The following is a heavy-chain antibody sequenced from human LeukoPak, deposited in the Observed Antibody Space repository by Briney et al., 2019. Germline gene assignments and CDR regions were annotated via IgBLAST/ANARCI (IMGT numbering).Heavy chain of an antibody. Sequence: ASVKVSCKASGYTFTSYGISWVRQAPGQGLEWMGWINPNSDATKYAQNFQGRVTMTSDTSITTAYMELSRLRSDDTAVYHCARDGGLIGPGIAAAGTESPNWFDPWGQGTLVTVSS. CDR1: GYTFTSYG. CDR3: ARDGGLIGPGIAAAGTESPNWFDP. CDR2: INPNSDAT. D-gene: IGHD6-13*01. V-gene: IGHV1-2*02. J-gene: IGHJ5*02.